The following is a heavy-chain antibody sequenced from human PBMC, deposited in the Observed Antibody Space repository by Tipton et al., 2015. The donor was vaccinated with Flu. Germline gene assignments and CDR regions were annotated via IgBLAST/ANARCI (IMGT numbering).Heavy chain of an antibody. Sequence: QLVQSGAEVKKPGASVKVSCKASGYTFTSYYMHWVRQAPGQGLEWMGIINPSGGSTSYAQKLQGRVTMTRDTSTSTVYMELSSLRSEDTAVYYCARALIVVVPAAIEYYFDYWGQGTLVTVSS. CDR1: GYTFTSYY. D-gene: IGHD2-2*02. V-gene: IGHV1-46*04. CDR2: INPSGGST. CDR3: ARALIVVVPAAIEYYFDY. J-gene: IGHJ4*02.